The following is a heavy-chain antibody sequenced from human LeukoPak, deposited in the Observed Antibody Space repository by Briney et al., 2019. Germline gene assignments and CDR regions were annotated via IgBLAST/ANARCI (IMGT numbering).Heavy chain of an antibody. CDR3: ASLLSEGPYSPIGY. CDR2: ISAYNGNT. Sequence: GASVKVSCKASGGTFTSYGISWVRQAPGQGLEWMGWISAYNGNTNYAQKLQGRVTMTTDTSTSTAYMELRSLRSDDTAVYYCASLLSEGPYSPIGYWGQGTLVTVSS. J-gene: IGHJ4*02. D-gene: IGHD5-12*01. CDR1: GGTFTSYG. V-gene: IGHV1-18*01.